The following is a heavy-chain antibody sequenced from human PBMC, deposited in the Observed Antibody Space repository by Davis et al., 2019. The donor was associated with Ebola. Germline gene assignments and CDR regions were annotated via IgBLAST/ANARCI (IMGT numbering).Heavy chain of an antibody. Sequence: MPSETLSLTCAVSGGSISSSNWWSWVRQPPGKGLEWIGEIYHSGSTNYNPSLKSRVTISVDKSKNQFSLKLSSVTAADTAVYYCARGLPAATHDDAFDIWGQGTMVTVSS. D-gene: IGHD2-2*01. CDR2: IYHSGST. V-gene: IGHV4-4*02. J-gene: IGHJ3*02. CDR3: ARGLPAATHDDAFDI. CDR1: GGSISSSNW.